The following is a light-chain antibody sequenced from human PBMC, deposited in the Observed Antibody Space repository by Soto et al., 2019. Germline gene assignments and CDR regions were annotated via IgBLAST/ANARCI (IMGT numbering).Light chain of an antibody. J-gene: IGLJ1*01. Sequence: SALTQPASVSGSPGQSLTISCTGTSSDVGGYNYVSWYQHHPGKAPKLMIYDVNNRPSGVSNRFFGSKSSNTASLTISGLQAEDEADYYCSSYSSSSLYVFGTATKLTVL. CDR3: SSYSSSSLYV. V-gene: IGLV2-14*03. CDR1: SSDVGGYNY. CDR2: DVN.